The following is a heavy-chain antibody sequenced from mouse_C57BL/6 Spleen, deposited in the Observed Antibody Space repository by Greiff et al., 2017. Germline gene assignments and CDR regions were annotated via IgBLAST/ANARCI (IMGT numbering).Heavy chain of an antibody. D-gene: IGHD2-4*01. CDR3: AREGKTLYYDYDEGAWFAY. CDR2: INPNNGGT. J-gene: IGHJ3*01. CDR1: GYTFTDYN. Sequence: VQLQQSGPELVKPGASVKIPCKASGYTFTDYNMDWVKQSHGKSLEWIGDINPNNGGTIYNQKFKGKATLTVDKSSSTAYMELRSLTSEDTAVYYCAREGKTLYYDYDEGAWFAYWGQGTLVTVSA. V-gene: IGHV1-18*01.